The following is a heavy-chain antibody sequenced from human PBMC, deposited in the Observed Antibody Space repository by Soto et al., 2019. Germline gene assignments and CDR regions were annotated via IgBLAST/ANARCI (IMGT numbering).Heavy chain of an antibody. CDR2: IYYSGST. V-gene: IGHV4-39*01. D-gene: IGHD6-19*01. J-gene: IGHJ4*02. CDR1: GGSISSTSFY. Sequence: QLQLQESGPGLVKPSETLSLTCSVSGGSISSTSFYWGWIRQPPGKGLEWIGSIYYSGSTYYNPXXXXXXXXXXXXXXXXXXXXXXXXXXXDTAVFYXARLPVAGTXDYWGQVTLVTVSS. CDR3: ARLPVAGTXDY.